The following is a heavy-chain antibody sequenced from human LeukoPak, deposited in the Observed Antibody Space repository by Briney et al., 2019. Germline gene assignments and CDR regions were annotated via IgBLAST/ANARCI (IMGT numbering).Heavy chain of an antibody. CDR2: ISYDGSNK. CDR3: ARDHSMDYGNWFDH. CDR1: GFAFSTYA. Sequence: GGSLRLSCAASGFAFSTYAMHWVRQAPGKGLEWVAVISYDGSNKYYTDSVKGRFTISRDNSKNTLYLQMNSLRDEDTAVYYCARDHSMDYGNWFDHWGQGTLVTVSS. V-gene: IGHV3-30-3*01. J-gene: IGHJ5*02. D-gene: IGHD4-17*01.